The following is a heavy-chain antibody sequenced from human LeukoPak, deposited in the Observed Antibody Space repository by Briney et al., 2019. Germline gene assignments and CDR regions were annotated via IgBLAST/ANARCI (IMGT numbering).Heavy chain of an antibody. CDR2: ISYDGSNK. D-gene: IGHD2-21*01. V-gene: IGHV3-30*18. J-gene: IGHJ3*02. Sequence: GGSLRLSCAASGFTFDDYAMHWVRQAPGKGLEWVAVISYDGSNKYYADSVKGRFTISRDNSKNTLYLQMNSLRAEDTAVYYCAKDDPSVFHAFDIWGQGTMVTVSS. CDR3: AKDDPSVFHAFDI. CDR1: GFTFDDYA.